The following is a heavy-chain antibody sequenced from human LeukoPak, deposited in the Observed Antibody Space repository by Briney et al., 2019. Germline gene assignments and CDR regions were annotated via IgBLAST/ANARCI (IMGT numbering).Heavy chain of an antibody. CDR1: GGSISGSSNY. CDR2: IYYSGST. D-gene: IGHD4-17*01. Sequence: SETLSLTCTVSGGSISGSSNYWGWIRQPPGEGLEWIGNIYYSGSTNYNPSLKSRVTISVDTSKNQFSLKLSSVTAADTAVYYCARHPFDYGDQREWYFDLWGRGTLVTVSS. V-gene: IGHV4-39*01. J-gene: IGHJ2*01. CDR3: ARHPFDYGDQREWYFDL.